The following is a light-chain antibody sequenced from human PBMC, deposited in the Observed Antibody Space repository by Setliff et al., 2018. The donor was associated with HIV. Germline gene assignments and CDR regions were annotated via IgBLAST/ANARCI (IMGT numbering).Light chain of an antibody. CDR3: SSYTSSSTL. Sequence: QSALTQPASVPGSPGQSITISCTGTSSDVVDYNYVSWYQQYPGKAPKLMIYAVSNRPSGVSNRFSGSKSGNTASLTISGLQAEDEADYYCSSYTSSSTLFGGGNKVTVL. CDR1: SSDVVDYNY. CDR2: AVS. V-gene: IGLV2-14*03. J-gene: IGLJ2*01.